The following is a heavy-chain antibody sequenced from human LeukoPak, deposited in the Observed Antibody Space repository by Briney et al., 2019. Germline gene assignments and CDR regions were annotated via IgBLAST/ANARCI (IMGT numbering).Heavy chain of an antibody. CDR2: IYYSGST. V-gene: IGHV4-61*01. CDR1: GGSVSSGSYY. D-gene: IGHD4-11*01. Sequence: SETLSLTRTVSGGSVSSGSYYWSWIRQPPGKGLEWIGYIYYSGSTNYNPSLKSRVTISVDTSKNQFSLKLSSVTAADTAVYYCARVTVRGDYFDYWGQGTLVTVSS. CDR3: ARVTVRGDYFDY. J-gene: IGHJ4*02.